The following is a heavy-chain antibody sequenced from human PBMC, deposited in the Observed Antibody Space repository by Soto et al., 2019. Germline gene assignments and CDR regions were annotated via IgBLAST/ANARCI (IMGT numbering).Heavy chain of an antibody. V-gene: IGHV4-34*12. J-gene: IGHJ5*02. CDR1: GGSFSGDY. D-gene: IGHD3-10*01. CDR2: IIHTGST. CDR3: DRVAPYYYGSGSYYKGHSLAP. Sequence: PSETLSLTCAVYGGSFSGDYWSWIRQPPGKGLEWIGEIIHTGSTNYNPSLKSRVTISVDRSKKQFSLKLSSVTAEDKAVYYCDRVAPYYYGSGSYYKGHSLAPRGQGTLVTVSS.